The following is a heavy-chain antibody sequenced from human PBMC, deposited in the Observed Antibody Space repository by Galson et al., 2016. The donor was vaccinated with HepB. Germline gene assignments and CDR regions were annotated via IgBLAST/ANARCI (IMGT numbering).Heavy chain of an antibody. CDR1: GYTFTSYG. CDR3: ARSDGDYFDY. D-gene: IGHD3-16*01. J-gene: IGHJ4*02. CDR2: TSGYNGYT. V-gene: IGHV1-18*04. Sequence: SCKASGYTFTSYGISWVRQAPGQGLEWMGWTSGYNGYTNYARNLQDRLTITTSTNTAYMELRSLRRDDTAFYYCARSDGDYFDYWGQGTLVTVSS.